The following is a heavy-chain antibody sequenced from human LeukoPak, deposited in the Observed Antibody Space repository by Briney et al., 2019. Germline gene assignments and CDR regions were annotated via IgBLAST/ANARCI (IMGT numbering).Heavy chain of an antibody. D-gene: IGHD6-13*01. CDR1: GGTFSSYA. J-gene: IGHJ4*02. Sequence: ASVKVSCKASGGTFSSYAISWVRQAPGQGLEWMGGIIPIFGTANCAQKFQGRVTITADESTSTAYMELSSLRSEDTAVYYCTRIAAAETVYWGQGTLVTVSS. CDR2: IIPIFGTA. V-gene: IGHV1-69*13. CDR3: TRIAAAETVY.